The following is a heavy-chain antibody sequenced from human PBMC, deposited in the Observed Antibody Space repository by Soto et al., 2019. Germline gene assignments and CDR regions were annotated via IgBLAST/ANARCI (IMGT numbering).Heavy chain of an antibody. CDR1: GFTFSSYS. J-gene: IGHJ4*02. V-gene: IGHV3-48*02. Sequence: EVQLVESGGGLVQPGGSLRLSCAASGFTFSSYSMNWVRQAPGKGLEWVSYISSSSSTIYYADSVKGRFTISRDNAKNSLYLQMNSLRDEDTAVYYCVSELRLGELSSDYWGQGTLVTVSS. CDR3: VSELRLGELSSDY. D-gene: IGHD3-16*02. CDR2: ISSSSSTI.